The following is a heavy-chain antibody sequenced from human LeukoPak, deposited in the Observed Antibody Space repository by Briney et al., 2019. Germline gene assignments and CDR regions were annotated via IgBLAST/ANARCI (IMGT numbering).Heavy chain of an antibody. Sequence: QAGGSLRLSCAASGFTFDDYAMHWVRQAPGKGLEWVSLISGDGGSTYYADSVKGRFTISRDNSKNSLYLQMNSLRTEDTALYYCAKDISRVAYSSGQDPWGQGTLVTVSS. V-gene: IGHV3-43*02. D-gene: IGHD6-19*01. CDR1: GFTFDDYA. CDR2: ISGDGGST. CDR3: AKDISRVAYSSGQDP. J-gene: IGHJ5*02.